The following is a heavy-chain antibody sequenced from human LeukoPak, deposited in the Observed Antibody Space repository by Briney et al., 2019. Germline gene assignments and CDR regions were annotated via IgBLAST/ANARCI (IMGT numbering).Heavy chain of an antibody. D-gene: IGHD3-22*01. V-gene: IGHV1-2*02. CDR2: INPNSGGT. J-gene: IGHJ1*01. Sequence: ASVKVSCKASGYTFTGYYMHWVRQAPGQGLEWMGWINPNSGGTNYAQKFQGRVTMTRDTSISTAYMELSRLRSDDTAVYYYARGPQPYYYDSSGHPEYFQHWGQGTLVTVSS. CDR1: GYTFTGYY. CDR3: ARGPQPYYYDSSGHPEYFQH.